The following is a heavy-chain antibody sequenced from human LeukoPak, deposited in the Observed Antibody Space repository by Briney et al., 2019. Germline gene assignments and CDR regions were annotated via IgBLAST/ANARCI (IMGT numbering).Heavy chain of an antibody. D-gene: IGHD1-26*01. Sequence: ASVKVSCKASGYTFTGYYMHWVRQAPGQGLEWMGWINPNSGGTNFAQKFQGRLTMTRDTSISTAYMELSRLRSDDTAVYYCARRSVMRRYSGSSYYFDYWGQGTLVTVSS. V-gene: IGHV1-2*02. CDR3: ARRSVMRRYSGSSYYFDY. CDR1: GYTFTGYY. J-gene: IGHJ4*02. CDR2: INPNSGGT.